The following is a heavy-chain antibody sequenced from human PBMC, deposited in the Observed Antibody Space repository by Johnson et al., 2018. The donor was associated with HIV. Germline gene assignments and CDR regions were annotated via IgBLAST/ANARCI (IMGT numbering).Heavy chain of an antibody. D-gene: IGHD6-6*01. V-gene: IGHV3-66*01. J-gene: IGHJ3*02. CDR1: GFTVSSNY. CDR2: IYSGGST. CDR3: ASLSSSAAFDI. Sequence: VQLVESGGGLVQPGGSLRLSCAASGFTVSSNYMSWVRQAPGKGLEWVSVIYSGGSTYYADSVKGRFTISRDNSKNTLYLQMNSLRAEDTAVYYCASLSSSAAFDIWGQGTMVTVSS.